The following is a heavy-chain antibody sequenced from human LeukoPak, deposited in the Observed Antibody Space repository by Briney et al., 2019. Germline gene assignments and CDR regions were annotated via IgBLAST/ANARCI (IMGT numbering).Heavy chain of an antibody. V-gene: IGHV1-3*01. CDR3: ARGLVVVAAPTDY. CDR1: GYTFTSYA. D-gene: IGHD2-15*01. J-gene: IGHJ4*02. CDR2: INAGNGNT. Sequence: GESLKISCKASGYTFTSYAMHWVRQAPGQRLEWMGWINAGNGNTKHSQKFQGRVTITRDTSASTAYMELSSLRSEDTAVCYCARGLVVVAAPTDYWGQGTLVTVSS.